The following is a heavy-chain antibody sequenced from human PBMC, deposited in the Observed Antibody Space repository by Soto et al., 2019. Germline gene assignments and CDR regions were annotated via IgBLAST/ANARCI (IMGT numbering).Heavy chain of an antibody. CDR2: IFHDGTA. Sequence: SETLSLTCAVSGVSISSGNWWTWVRQTPQRGLEYIGEIFHDGTANYYPSFERRVAISVDTSKNQFSLKLTSVTAADKAIYFCARLVYDTRLNYMYFDFWGQGALVTVSS. J-gene: IGHJ4*02. CDR3: ARLVYDTRLNYMYFDF. CDR1: GVSISSGNW. D-gene: IGHD3-10*01. V-gene: IGHV4-4*02.